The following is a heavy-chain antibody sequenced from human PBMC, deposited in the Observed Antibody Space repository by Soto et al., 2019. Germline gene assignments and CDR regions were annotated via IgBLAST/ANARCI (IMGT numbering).Heavy chain of an antibody. J-gene: IGHJ5*01. D-gene: IGHD1-1*01. CDR1: GGSVRAPDW. Sequence: QVPLQESGPGLVAPSGTLSLTCTLSGGSVRAPDWWNWVRQSPDKGLEWIAEVHISGHSNYNPSLRSRIIVSIDSSKNQFYLNLKSVTAAETAIYYCARVRQGCSANNCYFDPWGQGTQVTISS. V-gene: IGHV4-4*02. CDR3: ARVRQGCSANNCYFDP. CDR2: VHISGHS.